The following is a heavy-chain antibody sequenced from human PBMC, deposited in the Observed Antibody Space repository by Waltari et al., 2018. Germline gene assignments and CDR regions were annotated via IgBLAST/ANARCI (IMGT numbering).Heavy chain of an antibody. D-gene: IGHD2-2*01. Sequence: QLQLQESGPGLVKPSETLSLTCTVSGGSISSSSYYWGWIRQPPGKGLEWIGNIYYSGSTYYNPSLKSRVTISVDTSKNPFSLKLSSVTAADTAVYYCARIVVPAYYYYYMDVWGKGTTVTISS. CDR1: GGSISSSSYY. V-gene: IGHV4-39*07. CDR3: ARIVVPAYYYYYMDV. J-gene: IGHJ6*03. CDR2: IYYSGST.